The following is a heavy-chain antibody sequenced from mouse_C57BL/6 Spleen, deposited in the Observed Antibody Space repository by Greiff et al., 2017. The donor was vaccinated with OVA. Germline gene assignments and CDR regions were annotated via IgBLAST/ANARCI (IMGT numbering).Heavy chain of an antibody. J-gene: IGHJ4*01. V-gene: IGHV2-5*01. CDR2: IWRGGST. D-gene: IGHD1-1*01. CDR1: GFSLTSYG. CDR3: AKTPITTVVDYYAMDY. Sequence: VQVVESGPGLVQPSQSLSITCTVSGFSLTSYGVHWVRPSPGKGLEWLGVIWRGGSTDYNAAFMSRLSITKDNSKSQVFFKMNSLQADDTAIYYCAKTPITTVVDYYAMDYWGQGTSVTVSS.